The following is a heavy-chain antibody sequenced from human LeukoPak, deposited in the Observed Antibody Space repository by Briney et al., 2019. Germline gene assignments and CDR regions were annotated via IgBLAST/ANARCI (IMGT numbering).Heavy chain of an antibody. CDR2: ISGSGGST. D-gene: IGHD2-15*01. V-gene: IGHV3-23*01. J-gene: IGHJ4*02. CDR3: AMIVLGGY. Sequence: QPGGSLRLSCAASGFTFTNYAMSWVRQTPGKGLEWVSAISGSGGSTYYADSVKGRFTISRDNSKNTLYLQMNSLRAEDTAVYYCAMIVLGGYWGQGTLVTVSS. CDR1: GFTFTNYA.